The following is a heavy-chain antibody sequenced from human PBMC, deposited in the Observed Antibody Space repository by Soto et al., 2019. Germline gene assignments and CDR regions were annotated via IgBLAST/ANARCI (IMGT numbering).Heavy chain of an antibody. D-gene: IGHD3-10*01. CDR2: ISYDGSNK. CDR1: GFTFSSYA. J-gene: IGHJ3*02. Sequence: RRLSCAASGFTFSSYAMHWVRQAPGKGLEWVAVISYDGSNKYYADSVKGRFTISRDNSKNTLYLQMNSLRAEDTAVYYCARDGSRWFGELLSDAFDIWGQGTMVTVSS. CDR3: ARDGSRWFGELLSDAFDI. V-gene: IGHV3-30-3*01.